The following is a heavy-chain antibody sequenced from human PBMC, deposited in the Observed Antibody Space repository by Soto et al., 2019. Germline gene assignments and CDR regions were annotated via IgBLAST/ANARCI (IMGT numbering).Heavy chain of an antibody. D-gene: IGHD5-12*01. J-gene: IGHJ4*02. CDR3: ARSSGYDYWFDY. CDR2: IGTAGDT. V-gene: IGHV3-13*01. Sequence: GGSLRLSCAASGFTFSSYDMHWVRQATGKGLEWVSAIGTAGDTYYPGSVKGRFTISRENAKNSLYLQMNSLRAEDTAVYYCARSSGYDYWFDYWGQGTLVTVSS. CDR1: GFTFSSYD.